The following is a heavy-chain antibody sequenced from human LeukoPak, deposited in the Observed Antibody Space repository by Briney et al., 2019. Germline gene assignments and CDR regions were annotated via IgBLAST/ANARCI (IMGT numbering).Heavy chain of an antibody. CDR3: ARDSGVRFDP. V-gene: IGHV4-59*01. J-gene: IGHJ5*02. D-gene: IGHD2-2*01. Sequence: SETLSLTCTVPGGSISSYYWSWIRQPPGKGLEWIGYIYYSGSTNYNPSLKSRVTISVDTSKNQFSLKLSSVTAADTAVYYCARDSGVRFDPWGQGTLVTVSS. CDR2: IYYSGST. CDR1: GGSISSYY.